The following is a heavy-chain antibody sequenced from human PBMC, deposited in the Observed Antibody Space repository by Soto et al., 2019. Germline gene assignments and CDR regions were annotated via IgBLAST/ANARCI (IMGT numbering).Heavy chain of an antibody. V-gene: IGHV4-31*03. D-gene: IGHD6-19*01. CDR3: ARNVVAVAGEAFDI. Sequence: SETLSLTCTVSGGSIRSGGYYWSWIRQHPGKGLEWIGYIYYSGSTYYNPSLKSRVTISVDTSKNQFSLKLSSVTAADTAVYYCARNVVAVAGEAFDIWGQGTMVT. CDR1: GGSIRSGGYY. J-gene: IGHJ3*02. CDR2: IYYSGST.